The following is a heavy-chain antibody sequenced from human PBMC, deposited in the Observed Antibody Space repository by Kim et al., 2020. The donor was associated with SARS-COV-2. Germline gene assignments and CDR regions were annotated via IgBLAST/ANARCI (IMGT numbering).Heavy chain of an antibody. Sequence: DAVKGRFTISRDNSKNTLYLQMNSLRAEDTAVYYCAKAPRFRVPNWFDPWGQGTLVTVSS. CDR3: AKAPRFRVPNWFDP. J-gene: IGHJ5*02. V-gene: IGHV3-23*01. D-gene: IGHD3-10*01.